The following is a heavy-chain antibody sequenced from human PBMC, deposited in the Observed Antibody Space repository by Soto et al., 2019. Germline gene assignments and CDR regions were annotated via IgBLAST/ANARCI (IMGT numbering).Heavy chain of an antibody. D-gene: IGHD2-21*02. Sequence: QVQLVQSGAEVKKPGASVKVSCKASGYTFTSYYMHWVRQAPGQGLEWMGIINPSGGSTSYAQKFQGRVTMSRETSTSTVYMELSSLSSEDTAVYYCVRDGSSIVVVTATGYYDGMDVWGQGTTVAVSS. CDR3: VRDGSSIVVVTATGYYDGMDV. V-gene: IGHV1-46*01. CDR2: INPSGGST. CDR1: GYTFTSYY. J-gene: IGHJ6*02.